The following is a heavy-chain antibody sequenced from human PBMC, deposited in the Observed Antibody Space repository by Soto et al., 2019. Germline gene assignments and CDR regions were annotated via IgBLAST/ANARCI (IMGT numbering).Heavy chain of an antibody. CDR3: ATEPIYYNDGSGYYPLGH. Sequence: SVKVSCKASVYSFATYGFSWVRQAPGQGLECVGWISAHNGDTHYSQKFQGRVTLTTDTSTNTGYMELRSLTSDDTAVYFCATEPIYYNDGSGYYPLGHWGQGTLVTVSS. CDR2: ISAHNGDT. CDR1: VYSFATYG. J-gene: IGHJ4*02. D-gene: IGHD3-22*01. V-gene: IGHV1-18*04.